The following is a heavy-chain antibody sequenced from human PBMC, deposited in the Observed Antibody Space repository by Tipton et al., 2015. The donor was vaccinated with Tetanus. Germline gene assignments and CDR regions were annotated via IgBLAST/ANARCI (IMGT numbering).Heavy chain of an antibody. CDR3: AAGYSSGPVGY. D-gene: IGHD6-19*01. CDR1: GFTFDDYA. CDR2: ISWNSGSI. Sequence: SLRLSCAASGFTFDDYAMHWVRQAPGKGLEWVSGISWNSGSIGYADSVKGRFTISRDNAKNSLYLQMNSLRAEDTALYYCAAGYSSGPVGYWGQGTLVTVSS. J-gene: IGHJ4*02. V-gene: IGHV3-9*01.